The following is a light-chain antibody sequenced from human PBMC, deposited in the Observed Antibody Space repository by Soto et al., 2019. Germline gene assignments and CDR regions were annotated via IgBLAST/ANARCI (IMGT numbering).Light chain of an antibody. CDR1: QSISNW. Sequence: DIQMTQSPSTLSASVGDRVTITCRASQSISNWLAWYQQKPGKDPKLLIYKASSLESGVPSRFSGSGSGTEFPLTISSLQPDDFATYYCQQYDSFPWTFGQGTMVEVK. V-gene: IGKV1-5*03. CDR3: QQYDSFPWT. J-gene: IGKJ1*01. CDR2: KAS.